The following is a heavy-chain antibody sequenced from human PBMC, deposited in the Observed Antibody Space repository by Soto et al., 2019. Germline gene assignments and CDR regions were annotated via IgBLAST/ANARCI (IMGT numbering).Heavy chain of an antibody. D-gene: IGHD3-3*01. CDR1: GGSCSGYY. Sequence: SGNPELTSAVYGGSCSGYYWTWVRQPPGKGLEWIGEINHSGSTNYNPSLKSRVTISVDTPKNQFSLKLSSVTAADTAVYYCARGRTYYDFWSGYYTEWFDPWVQVTLVT. J-gene: IGHJ5*02. CDR3: ARGRTYYDFWSGYYTEWFDP. CDR2: INHSGST. V-gene: IGHV4-34*01.